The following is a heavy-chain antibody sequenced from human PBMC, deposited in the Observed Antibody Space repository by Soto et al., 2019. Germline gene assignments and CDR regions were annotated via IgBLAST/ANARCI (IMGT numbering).Heavy chain of an antibody. Sequence: SETLSLSCTVSGGSISSSNWWSWVRQPPGKGLEWIGEIYHSGSTNYNPSLKSRVTISVDKSKNQFSLKLSSVTAADTAVYSCERRQVQLWLHNWFDPWGEGTLVTVS. D-gene: IGHD5-18*01. CDR2: IYHSGST. CDR1: GGSISSSNW. V-gene: IGHV4-4*02. CDR3: ERRQVQLWLHNWFDP. J-gene: IGHJ5*02.